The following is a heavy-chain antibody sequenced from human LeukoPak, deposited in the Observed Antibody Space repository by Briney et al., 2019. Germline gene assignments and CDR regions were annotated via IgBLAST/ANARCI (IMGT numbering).Heavy chain of an antibody. CDR1: GLTLSNDW. V-gene: IGHV3-15*01. Sequence: GGSLRLSCAASGLTLSNDWMSWVRQAPGKGREWGGHIKSKTDGGTTDYAAPVKGRFTISRDDSKNTLYLQMNSLKTEDTAVYYCSTLRSIATDYWGQGTLVTVSS. J-gene: IGHJ4*02. D-gene: IGHD2-2*01. CDR3: STLRSIATDY. CDR2: IKSKTDGGTT.